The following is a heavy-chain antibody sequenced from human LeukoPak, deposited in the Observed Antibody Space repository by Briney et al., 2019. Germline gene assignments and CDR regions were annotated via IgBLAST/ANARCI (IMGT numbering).Heavy chain of an antibody. CDR1: GYTFTVYY. V-gene: IGHV1-2*02. Sequence: ASVKVSCKASGYTFTVYYIHWVRQAPGQGLEWLGWIDPNSGVTNYAQKFQGRVAMTRDTSISTAYMELSRLRSDDSAVYYCARAKRLPLGYWGQGTLVTVSS. J-gene: IGHJ4*02. D-gene: IGHD1-1*01. CDR2: IDPNSGVT. CDR3: ARAKRLPLGY.